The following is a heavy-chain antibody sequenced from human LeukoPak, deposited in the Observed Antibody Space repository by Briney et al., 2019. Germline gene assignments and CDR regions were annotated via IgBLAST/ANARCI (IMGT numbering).Heavy chain of an antibody. J-gene: IGHJ4*02. CDR2: ISSSGSTI. D-gene: IGHD6-19*01. CDR3: ARSHIAVAGYFDY. V-gene: IGHV3-11*04. CDR1: GFTFSDYY. Sequence: PGGSLRLSCAASGFTFSDYYMSWIRQAPGKGLEWVSYISSSGSTIYYADSVKGRFTISRDNSKNTLYLQMNSLRAEDTAVYYCARSHIAVAGYFDYWGQGTLVTVSS.